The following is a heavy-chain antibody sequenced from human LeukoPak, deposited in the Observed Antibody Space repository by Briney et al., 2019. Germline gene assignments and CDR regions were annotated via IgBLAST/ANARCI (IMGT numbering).Heavy chain of an antibody. CDR3: ARGRRYYYDSSGYPTDY. CDR2: INHSGST. CDR1: GGSFSGYY. D-gene: IGHD3-22*01. J-gene: IGHJ4*02. Sequence: SETLSLTCAVYGGSFSGYYWSWIRQPPGKGLEWIGEINHSGSTNYNPSLKSRVTISVDTSKNQFSLKLSSVTAADTAVYYCARGRRYYYDSSGYPTDYWGQGTLVTVSS. V-gene: IGHV4-34*01.